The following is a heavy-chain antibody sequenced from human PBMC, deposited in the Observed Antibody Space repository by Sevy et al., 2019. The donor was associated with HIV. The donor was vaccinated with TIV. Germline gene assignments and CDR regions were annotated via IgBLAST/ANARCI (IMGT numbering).Heavy chain of an antibody. CDR3: TIGGGIAARLPYYYGMDV. CDR1: GFTFSNYA. D-gene: IGHD6-6*01. CDR2: VGSGGST. Sequence: GGFLRLSCAASGFTFSNYAMSWVRQAPGKGLEWVSGVGSGGSTYYADSLKGRFTISRDNSKNTLYLQMNSLRAEDTAVYYCTIGGGIAARLPYYYGMDVWGQGTTVTVSS. V-gene: IGHV3-23*01. J-gene: IGHJ6*02.